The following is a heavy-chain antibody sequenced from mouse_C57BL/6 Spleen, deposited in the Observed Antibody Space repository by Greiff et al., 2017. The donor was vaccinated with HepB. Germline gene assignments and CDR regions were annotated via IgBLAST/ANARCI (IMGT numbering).Heavy chain of an antibody. CDR3: ALSEGYDDYAMDY. CDR2: IDPEDGET. Sequence: EVMLVESGAELVKPGASVKLSCTASGFNIKDYYMHWVKQRTEQGLEWIGRIDPEDGETKYAPKFQGKATITADTSSNTAYLQLRSLTSEDTAVYYCALSEGYDDYAMDYWGQGTSVTVSS. D-gene: IGHD2-2*01. V-gene: IGHV14-2*01. J-gene: IGHJ4*01. CDR1: GFNIKDYY.